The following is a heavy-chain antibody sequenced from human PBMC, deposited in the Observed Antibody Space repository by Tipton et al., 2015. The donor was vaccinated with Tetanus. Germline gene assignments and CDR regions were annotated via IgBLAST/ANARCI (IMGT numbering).Heavy chain of an antibody. V-gene: IGHV4-4*02. CDR2: IYHSGAT. Sequence: TLSLTCTVSGDSISSDNWWSWVRQPPGRGLEWIGEIYHSGATNYNSSLKSRVAISVYKSRNQFSLKGHSVTAADTAFYYCASRVRGPAAYWGQGILVTVSS. J-gene: IGHJ4*02. CDR3: ASRVRGPAAY. D-gene: IGHD3-3*01. CDR1: GDSISSDNW.